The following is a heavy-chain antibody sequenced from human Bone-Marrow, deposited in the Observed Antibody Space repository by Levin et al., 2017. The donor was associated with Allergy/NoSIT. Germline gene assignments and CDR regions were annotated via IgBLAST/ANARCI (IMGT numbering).Heavy chain of an antibody. J-gene: IGHJ4*01. CDR3: ARDDGDHAFDD. CDR1: GGSISSGGYS. Sequence: KASETLSLTCSVSGGSISSGGYSWNWIRQTPGKDLEWIGYIYHSGSAFYNPSLESRVTISIDTSANQFSLKLRSLTAADTAVYYCARDDGDHAFDDWGHGTLVTVSS. CDR2: IYHSGSA. V-gene: IGHV4-30-2*01. D-gene: IGHD1-14*01.